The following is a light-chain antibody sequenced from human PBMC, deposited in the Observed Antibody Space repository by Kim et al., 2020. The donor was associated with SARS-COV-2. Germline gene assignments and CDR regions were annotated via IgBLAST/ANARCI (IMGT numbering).Light chain of an antibody. CDR2: QVT. CDR3: SSYAGSTTWV. V-gene: IGLV2-23*02. Sequence: QSAPTQPASVSGSPGQSITISCTGTSSDIGTYNLVSWYQRHPGKAPKLIIYQVTERPSGVSNRFSGSRSGNTASLTISDLQAEDEAEYFCSSYAGSTTWVFGGGTQLTVL. J-gene: IGLJ3*02. CDR1: SSDIGTYNL.